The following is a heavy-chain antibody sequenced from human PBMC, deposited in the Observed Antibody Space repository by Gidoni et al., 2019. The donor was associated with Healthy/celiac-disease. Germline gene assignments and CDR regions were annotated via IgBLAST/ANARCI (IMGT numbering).Heavy chain of an antibody. CDR1: GFTVSSYD. J-gene: IGHJ6*02. CDR3: AKDGGVWMSTITGRYYYGMDV. D-gene: IGHD5-12*01. Sequence: VQLLESGGGLVQPGGSRRLSCAASGFTVSSYDMSLVRQAPGKGREWVSAISARGGSTYYAYSVKGRFTISIDNSKNTLYLQMNSLRADDTAVYYCAKDGGVWMSTITGRYYYGMDVWGQGTTVTVSS. V-gene: IGHV3-23*01. CDR2: ISARGGST.